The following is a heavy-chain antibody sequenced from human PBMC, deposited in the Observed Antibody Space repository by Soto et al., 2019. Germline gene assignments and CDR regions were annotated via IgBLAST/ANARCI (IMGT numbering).Heavy chain of an antibody. J-gene: IGHJ4*02. D-gene: IGHD2-2*01. CDR2: ISGSGGST. V-gene: IGHV3-23*01. Sequence: GGSLRLSCAASGFTFSSYAMSWVRQAPGKGLEWVSAISGSGGSTYYADSVKGRFTISRDNSKNTLYLQMKSLRAEDTAVYYCAKDGFFWEYQLLWGYYFDYWGQGTLVTVSS. CDR3: AKDGFFWEYQLLWGYYFDY. CDR1: GFTFSSYA.